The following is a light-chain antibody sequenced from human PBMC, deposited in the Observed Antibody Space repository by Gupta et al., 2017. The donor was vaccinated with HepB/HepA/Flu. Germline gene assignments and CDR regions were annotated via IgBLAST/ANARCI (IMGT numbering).Light chain of an antibody. J-gene: IGKJ1*01. Sequence: DLQMTQSPSTLSASVGDRVSITCRASQTINYWLAWYQQKPGKAPKLLIYQASTVQSGVPSRFSGSGFGTEFTLTITSLQPDDFATYHCQQYDNYPWTFGQGTKVEIK. CDR3: QQYDNYPWT. V-gene: IGKV1-5*03. CDR2: QAS. CDR1: QTINYW.